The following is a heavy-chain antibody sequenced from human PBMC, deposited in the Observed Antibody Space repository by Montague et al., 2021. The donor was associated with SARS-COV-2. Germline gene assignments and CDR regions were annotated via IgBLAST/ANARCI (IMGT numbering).Heavy chain of an antibody. Sequence: SETLSLTCTVYGGSISGSNYFWVWIRQPPGKELEWIGSINFGGGTYYNPSLKSRVTISVGTSKNQFSLKLTSVTAADTAVYWCGSDGGKGFSGYENEGGFDYWGQGTLVSVSS. V-gene: IGHV4-39*07. CDR2: INFGGGT. CDR1: GGSISGSNYF. J-gene: IGHJ4*02. D-gene: IGHD5-12*01. CDR3: GSDGGKGFSGYENEGGFDY.